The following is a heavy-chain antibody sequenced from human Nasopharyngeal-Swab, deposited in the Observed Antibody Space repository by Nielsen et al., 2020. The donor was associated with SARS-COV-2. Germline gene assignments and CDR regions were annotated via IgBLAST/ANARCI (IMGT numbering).Heavy chain of an antibody. Sequence: GESLKISCAASGFTLGRYWMHWVRQAPGKGLVWVSRVNQDGSRTDYADSVRGRFTISRDNAKNTLYLQMNSLRVEDTAVYYCVKHQGSSSDQWGQGTLVTVSS. J-gene: IGHJ4*02. CDR1: GFTLGRYW. CDR2: VNQDGSRT. V-gene: IGHV3-74*01. CDR3: VKHQGSSSDQ.